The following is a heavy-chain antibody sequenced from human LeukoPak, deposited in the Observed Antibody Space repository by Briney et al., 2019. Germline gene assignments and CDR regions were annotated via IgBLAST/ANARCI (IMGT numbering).Heavy chain of an antibody. CDR2: IYIFSGST. D-gene: IGHD3-22*01. CDR1: GGSISSGRNY. Sequence: PSETLSLTCTVSGGSISSGRNYWTWIRQPAGKGLEWIGRIYIFSGSTNYNPSLKSQVTISVDTSKNQFSLKLTSVTAADTAVYYCARRYKRYDSSGTFDYWGQGTLVTVSS. CDR3: ARRYKRYDSSGTFDY. V-gene: IGHV4-61*02. J-gene: IGHJ4*02.